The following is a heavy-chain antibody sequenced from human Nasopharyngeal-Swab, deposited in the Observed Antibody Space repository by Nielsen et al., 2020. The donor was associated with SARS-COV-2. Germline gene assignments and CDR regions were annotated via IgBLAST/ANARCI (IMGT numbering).Heavy chain of an antibody. CDR3: AREDTAMGEIFDY. CDR2: VNHSGST. J-gene: IGHJ4*02. CDR1: SGSFSGYY. V-gene: IGHV4-34*01. D-gene: IGHD5-18*01. Sequence: SETLSLTCAVYSGSFSGYYWSWIRQPPGKGLEWIGEVNHSGSTNYNPSLKSRVTISVDTSKNQFSLKLSSVTAADTAVYYCAREDTAMGEIFDYWGQGTLVTVSS.